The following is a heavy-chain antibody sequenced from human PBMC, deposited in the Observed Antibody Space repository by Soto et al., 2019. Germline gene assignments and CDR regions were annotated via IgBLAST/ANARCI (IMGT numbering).Heavy chain of an antibody. D-gene: IGHD4-17*01. CDR2: ISSSSSYI. V-gene: IGHV3-21*01. Sequence: EVQLVESGGGLVKPGGSLRLSCAASGFTFSSYSMNWVRQAPGKGLEWVSSISSSSSYIYYADSVKGRFTISRDNAKNSLYLQMNSLRVEDTAVYYCARDAYGDYGGFDYWGQGTLVTVSS. CDR1: GFTFSSYS. J-gene: IGHJ4*02. CDR3: ARDAYGDYGGFDY.